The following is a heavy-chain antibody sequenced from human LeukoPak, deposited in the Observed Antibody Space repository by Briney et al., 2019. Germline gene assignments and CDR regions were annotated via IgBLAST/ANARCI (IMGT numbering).Heavy chain of an antibody. D-gene: IGHD3-3*01. J-gene: IGHJ6*02. V-gene: IGHV3-33*01. CDR3: AREPSDDFWSGYPLYYYYYGMDV. Sequence: GGSLRLSCAASGFTFSSYGMHWVRQAPGKGLEWVAVIWYDGSNKYYADSVKGRFTISRDNSKNTLHLQMNSLRAEDTAVYYCAREPSDDFWSGYPLYYYYYGMDVWGQGTTVTVSS. CDR1: GFTFSSYG. CDR2: IWYDGSNK.